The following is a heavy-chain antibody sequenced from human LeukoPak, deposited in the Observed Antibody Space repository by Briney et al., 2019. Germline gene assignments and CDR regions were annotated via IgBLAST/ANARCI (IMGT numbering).Heavy chain of an antibody. Sequence: ASVKVSCKASGGTFSSYAISWVRQAPGQGLEWMGRIIPILGIANYAQKFQGRVTITADKSTSTAYMELSSLRSEDTAVYYCARDIAAAGTGAFDIWGQGTMVTVSS. CDR3: ARDIAAAGTGAFDI. CDR1: GGTFSSYA. D-gene: IGHD6-13*01. V-gene: IGHV1-69*04. CDR2: IIPILGIA. J-gene: IGHJ3*02.